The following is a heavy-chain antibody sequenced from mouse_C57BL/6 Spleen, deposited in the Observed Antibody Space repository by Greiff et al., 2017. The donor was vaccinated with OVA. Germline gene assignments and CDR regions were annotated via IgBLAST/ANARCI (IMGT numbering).Heavy chain of an antibody. CDR2: IDPSDSYT. V-gene: IGHV1-69*01. CDR1: GYTFTSYW. CDR3: ARPQYYGSLYYFDY. Sequence: QVQLQQPGAELVMPGASVKLSCKASGYTFTSYWMHWVKQRPGQGLEWIGEIDPSDSYTNYNQKFKGKSTLTVDKSSRTAYMQLSSLTSEDSAVYYYARPQYYGSLYYFDYWGQGTTLTVSS. D-gene: IGHD1-1*01. J-gene: IGHJ2*01.